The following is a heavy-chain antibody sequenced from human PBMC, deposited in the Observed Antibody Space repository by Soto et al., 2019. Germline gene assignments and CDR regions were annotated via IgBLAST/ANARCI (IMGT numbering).Heavy chain of an antibody. CDR1: GYTVTELS. V-gene: IGHV1-24*01. J-gene: IGHJ4*02. D-gene: IGHD2-15*01. CDR2: FDPEDGET. CDR3: ATLGFVGLYYFDY. Sequence: PSVKVACKGSGYTVTELSMHWGRQSPGQGLEWMGGFDPEDGETIYAQKFQGRVTMTEDTSTDTAYMELSSLRSEDTAVYYCATLGFVGLYYFDYWGQGTLVTVSS.